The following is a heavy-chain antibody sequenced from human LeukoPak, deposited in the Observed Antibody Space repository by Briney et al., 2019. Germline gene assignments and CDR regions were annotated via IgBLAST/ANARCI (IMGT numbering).Heavy chain of an antibody. CDR2: LHYTGSENT. CDR3: ARGLKDIVVVPAAIGSAYFQH. V-gene: IGHV4-39*07. D-gene: IGHD2-2*01. J-gene: IGHJ1*01. Sequence: SETLSLTCTVSGGSITTTIYYWGWVRQAPGKGLEWIGALHYTGSENTYYNPSLKTRVTISVATSKNLFSLNLSSVTAADTAVYYCARGLKDIVVVPAAIGSAYFQHWGQGTLVTVSS. CDR1: GGSITTTIYY.